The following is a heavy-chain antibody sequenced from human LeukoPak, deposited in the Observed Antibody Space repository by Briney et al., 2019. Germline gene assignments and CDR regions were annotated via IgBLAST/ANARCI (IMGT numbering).Heavy chain of an antibody. V-gene: IGHV4-59*08. J-gene: IGHJ4*02. Sequence: SETLSITCTVSGGSISGYYWSWIRQPPGKGLEWIGYIYYSGSTNYNPSLKSRVTISVDTSKNQFSLKLSSVTAADTAVYYCARGDSRGGYFDYWGQGTLVTVSS. CDR1: GGSISGYY. D-gene: IGHD2-21*02. CDR2: IYYSGST. CDR3: ARGDSRGGYFDY.